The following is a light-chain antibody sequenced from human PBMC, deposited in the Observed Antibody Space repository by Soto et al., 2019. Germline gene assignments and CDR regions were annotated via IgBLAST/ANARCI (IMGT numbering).Light chain of an antibody. J-gene: IGLJ1*01. V-gene: IGLV1-47*02. CDR2: SND. Sequence: QSVLTQPPSASGTPGQTVTISCSGSSFNIGFNYVYWYQQLPGMAPKLLIHSNDERPSGVPDRFSGSKSGTSASLAISGLRSEYEAEYYCAAWDDSRSGGVFGTGTKLTVL. CDR3: AAWDDSRSGGV. CDR1: SFNIGFNY.